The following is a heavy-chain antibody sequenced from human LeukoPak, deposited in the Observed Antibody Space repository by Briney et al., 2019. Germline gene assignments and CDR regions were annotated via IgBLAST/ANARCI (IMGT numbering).Heavy chain of an antibody. CDR3: ARDPGIAAAGTYYYYGMDV. Sequence: GSLRLSCAASGFTVSSNYMSWVRQAPGKGLEWVSVIYSGGSTYYADSVKGRFTISRDNSKNTLYLKMNSLRAEDTAVYYCARDPGIAAAGTYYYYGMDVWGQGTTVTVSS. D-gene: IGHD6-13*01. CDR2: IYSGGST. CDR1: GFTVSSNY. V-gene: IGHV3-53*01. J-gene: IGHJ6*02.